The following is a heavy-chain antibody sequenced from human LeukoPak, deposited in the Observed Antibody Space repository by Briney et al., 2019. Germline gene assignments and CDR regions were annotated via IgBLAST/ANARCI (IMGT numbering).Heavy chain of an antibody. CDR2: IYYSGSP. CDR1: GGSISSSIYY. J-gene: IGHJ4*02. Sequence: PSETLSLTCTVSGGSISSSIYYWGWIRQPPGKGLEWIGRIYYSGSPYDNPSLKSRITTTVNTSKNQFSLKLSSVTAADTAVYYCARQLAAAGHFDYWGQGTLVTVSS. CDR3: ARQLAAAGHFDY. V-gene: IGHV4-39*01. D-gene: IGHD6-13*01.